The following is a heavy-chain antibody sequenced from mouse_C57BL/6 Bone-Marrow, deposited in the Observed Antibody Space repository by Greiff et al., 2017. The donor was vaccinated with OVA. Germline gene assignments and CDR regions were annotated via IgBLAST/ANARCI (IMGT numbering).Heavy chain of an antibody. D-gene: IGHD2-3*01. V-gene: IGHV1-69*01. CDR1: GYTFTSYW. J-gene: IGHJ2*01. CDR2: IDPSDSYT. CDR3: ARVRIYDGYPLDY. Sequence: QVQLQQPGAELVMPGASVKLSCKASGYTFTSYWMHWVKQRPGQGLEWIGEIDPSDSYTNYNQKFKGKSTLTVDKSSSTAYMQLSSLTSEDSAVYYCARVRIYDGYPLDYWGQGTTLTVSS.